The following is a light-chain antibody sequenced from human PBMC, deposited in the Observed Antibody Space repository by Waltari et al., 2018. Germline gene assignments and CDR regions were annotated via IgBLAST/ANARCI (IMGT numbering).Light chain of an antibody. V-gene: IGKV3-20*01. CDR2: GAS. CDR1: QSVSSSY. CDR3: QQYGSSSWT. Sequence: EIVLTQSPGTLSLSPGEGATLSCRASQSVSSSYLAWYQQKPGQAPRLLIYGASSRATGIPDRFGGSGSGTDFTLTISRLEPEDFAVYYCQQYGSSSWTFGQGTKVEIK. J-gene: IGKJ1*01.